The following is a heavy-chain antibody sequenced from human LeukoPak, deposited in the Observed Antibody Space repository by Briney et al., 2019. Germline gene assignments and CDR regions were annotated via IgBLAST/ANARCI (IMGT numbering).Heavy chain of an antibody. CDR1: GVSISSSNSY. Sequence: SETLSLTCTVSGVSISSSNSYWGWIRQPPGKGLEWIGSIYYSGNTYYNASLKSQVSISIDTSKNQFSLRLTSVTAADTAVYYCASRLRGLLLGEYHYFDYWGQGTLVTVSS. D-gene: IGHD3-22*01. J-gene: IGHJ4*02. CDR2: IYYSGNT. CDR3: ASRLRGLLLGEYHYFDY. V-gene: IGHV4-39*01.